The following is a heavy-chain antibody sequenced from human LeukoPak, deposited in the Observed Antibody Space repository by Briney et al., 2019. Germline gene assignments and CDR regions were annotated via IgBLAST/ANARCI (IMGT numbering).Heavy chain of an antibody. D-gene: IGHD2-2*01. CDR2: IKQDGSEK. J-gene: IGHJ3*02. CDR1: GFTFSSYW. V-gene: IGHV3-7*03. CDR3: AREFGYQLEDAFDI. Sequence: GGSLRLSCAASGFTFSSYWMSWVRQAPGKGLEWVANIKQDGSEKYYVDSVKGRFTISRDNAKNSLYLQMNSLRAEDTAVHYCAREFGYQLEDAFDIWGQGTMVTVSS.